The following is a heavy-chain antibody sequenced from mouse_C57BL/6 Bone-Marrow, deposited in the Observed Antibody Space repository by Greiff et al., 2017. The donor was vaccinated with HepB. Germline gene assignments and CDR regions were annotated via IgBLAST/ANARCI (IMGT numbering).Heavy chain of an antibody. D-gene: IGHD2-4*01. CDR2: INPYNGGT. Sequence: EVQVVESGPVLVKPGASVKMSCKASGYTFTDYYMNWVKQSHGKSLEWIGVINPYNGGTSYNQKFKGKATLTVDKSSSTAYMELNSLTSEDSAVYYCARYYYDYERGVAYWGQGTLVTVSA. V-gene: IGHV1-19*01. CDR1: GYTFTDYY. CDR3: ARYYYDYERGVAY. J-gene: IGHJ3*01.